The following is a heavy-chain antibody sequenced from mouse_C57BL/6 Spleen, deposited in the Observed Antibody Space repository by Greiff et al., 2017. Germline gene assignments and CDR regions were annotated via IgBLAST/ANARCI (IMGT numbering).Heavy chain of an antibody. D-gene: IGHD2-1*01. J-gene: IGHJ2*01. CDR3: ARRVYYGNYLDY. Sequence: QVQLKQSGPELVKPGASVKISCKASGYAFSSSWMNWVKQRPGKGLEWIGRLYPGDGDTNYNGKFKGKATLTADNSSSTAYMQISSLTSEDSAVYVCARRVYYGNYLDYWGQGTTLTVSS. CDR1: GYAFSSSW. V-gene: IGHV1-82*01. CDR2: LYPGDGDT.